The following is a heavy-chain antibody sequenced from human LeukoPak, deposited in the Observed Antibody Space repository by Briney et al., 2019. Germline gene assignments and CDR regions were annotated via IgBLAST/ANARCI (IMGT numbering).Heavy chain of an antibody. Sequence: GGSLRLSCAASGFTVSSSYMTWVRQAPGKGLEWVSAISKSGDHTYYAASAKGRFTIYRDNSKNTQYLQMSSLRAEDTAVYYCATSWGPDTSAFRWGRDGMDVWGQGTTVIVS. CDR1: GFTVSSSY. V-gene: IGHV3-53*01. J-gene: IGHJ6*02. CDR2: ISKSGDHT. CDR3: ATSWGPDTSAFRWGRDGMDV. D-gene: IGHD3-16*01.